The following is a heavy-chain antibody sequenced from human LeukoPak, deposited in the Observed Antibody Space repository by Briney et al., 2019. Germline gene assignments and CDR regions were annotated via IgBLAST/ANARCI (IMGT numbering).Heavy chain of an antibody. J-gene: IGHJ6*03. CDR2: IYYSGST. CDR1: GGSISSGDYY. CDR3: VAGSYYKKYYYYYYYMDV. V-gene: IGHV4-30-4*08. Sequence: PSETLSLTCTVSGGSISSGDYYWSWISQPPGKGLEWIGYIYYSGSTYYNPSLKSRVTISVDTSKNQFSLKLSSVTAADTAVYYCVAGSYYKKYYYYYYYMDVWGKGTTVTVSS. D-gene: IGHD3-10*01.